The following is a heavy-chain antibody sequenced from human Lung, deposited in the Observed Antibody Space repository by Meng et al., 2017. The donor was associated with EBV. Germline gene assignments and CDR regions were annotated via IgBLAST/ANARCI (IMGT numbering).Heavy chain of an antibody. D-gene: IGHD3-22*01. J-gene: IGHJ4*02. CDR2: INHSGST. Sequence: QVQLHKWGAGLLKPSETLSLTCAVYGGSFSGYYWSWIRQPPGKGLEWIGEINHSGSTNYNPSLKSRVTISVDTSKNQFSLKLSSVTAADTAVYYCARGRIIGDSSGYSDYWGQGTLVTVSS. V-gene: IGHV4-34*01. CDR1: GGSFSGYY. CDR3: ARGRIIGDSSGYSDY.